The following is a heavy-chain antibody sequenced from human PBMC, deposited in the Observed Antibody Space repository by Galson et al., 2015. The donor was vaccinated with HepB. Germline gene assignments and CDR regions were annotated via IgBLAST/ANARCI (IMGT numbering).Heavy chain of an antibody. J-gene: IGHJ4*02. Sequence: SVKVSCKASGYTFTSYDINWVRQATGQGLEWMGWMNPNSGNTGYAQKFQGRVTMTRNTSISTAYMELSSLRSEDTAVYYCARYISSSWLFDYWGQGTLVTVSS. CDR2: MNPNSGNT. CDR3: ARYISSSWLFDY. D-gene: IGHD6-13*01. CDR1: GYTFTSYD. V-gene: IGHV1-8*01.